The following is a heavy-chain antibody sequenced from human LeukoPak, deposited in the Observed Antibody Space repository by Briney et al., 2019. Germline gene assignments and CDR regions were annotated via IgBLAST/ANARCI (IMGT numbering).Heavy chain of an antibody. J-gene: IGHJ4*02. Sequence: PSETLSLTCTVSGGSISSSSYYWGWLRQPPGKGLEWIGSIYYSGSTYYNPSLKSRVTISVDTSKNQFSLKLCSVTAADTAVYYCATSSGYPSHPYYYFDYWGQGTLVTVSS. CDR3: ATSSGYPSHPYYYFDY. D-gene: IGHD3-22*01. CDR1: GGSISSSSYY. V-gene: IGHV4-39*07. CDR2: IYYSGST.